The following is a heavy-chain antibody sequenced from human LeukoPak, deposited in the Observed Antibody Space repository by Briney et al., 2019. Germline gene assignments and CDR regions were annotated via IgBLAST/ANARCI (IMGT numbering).Heavy chain of an antibody. CDR1: GYTFTSYD. CDR2: MNPNSGNT. D-gene: IGHD6-19*01. V-gene: IGHV1-8*01. CDR3: ATYSSGWYYYYYYMDV. Sequence: GASVKVSCKASGYTFTSYDINWVRQATGQGLEWMGWMNPNSGNTGYAQKFQGRVTMTRNTSISTAYMELRSLRSDDTAVYYCATYSSGWYYYYYYMDVWGKGTTVTVSS. J-gene: IGHJ6*03.